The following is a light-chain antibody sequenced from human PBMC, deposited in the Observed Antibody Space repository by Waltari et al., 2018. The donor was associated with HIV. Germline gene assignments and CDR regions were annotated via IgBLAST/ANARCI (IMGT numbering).Light chain of an antibody. J-gene: IGLJ1*01. V-gene: IGLV1-51*01. CDR2: DNI. CDR1: DSNIGKDY. CDR3: GTWDFSLSAYV. Sequence: QSVLTQPPSVSAAPGQKVTISCSGSDSNIGKDYVSWYQQLPGTAPKVLIYDNIHRPAGIPGRFSGSKSGTSATLGITGLQTGDEADYYCGTWDFSLSAYVFGTGTKVTVL.